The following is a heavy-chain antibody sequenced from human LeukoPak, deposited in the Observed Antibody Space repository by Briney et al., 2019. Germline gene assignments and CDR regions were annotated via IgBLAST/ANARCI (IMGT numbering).Heavy chain of an antibody. J-gene: IGHJ4*02. Sequence: GGSLRLSCSASGFTFKSCAMHWVRQAPGKGLEYVSSINTNGANTYYADSVKGRFTISRDNSGNTVYVQMNSLTPEDTAVYYCVKGLDYSSSQMDSWGQGTLVTVSS. D-gene: IGHD6-6*01. CDR1: GFTFKSCA. CDR2: INTNGANT. V-gene: IGHV3-64*05. CDR3: VKGLDYSSSQMDS.